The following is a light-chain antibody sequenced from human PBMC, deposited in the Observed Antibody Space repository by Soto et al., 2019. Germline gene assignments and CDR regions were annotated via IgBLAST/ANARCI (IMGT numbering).Light chain of an antibody. CDR3: QQGSNWPPWR. V-gene: IGKV3-11*01. CDR2: DAS. J-gene: IGKJ1*01. Sequence: EIVLTQSPATLSLSPGERATLSCRPTQSVSSYLSWYQQKPGQAPRLLIYDASNRTTGIPGRFSASGSGTAYPLTINSLEPEDCAVYCYQQGSNWPPWRFGKENKVEIK. CDR1: QSVSSY.